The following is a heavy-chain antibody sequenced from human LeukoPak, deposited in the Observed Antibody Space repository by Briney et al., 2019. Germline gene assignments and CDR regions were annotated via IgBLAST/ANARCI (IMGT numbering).Heavy chain of an antibody. V-gene: IGHV4-4*07. CDR3: ARDRPNYYGSGSYPWATGYYMDV. D-gene: IGHD3-10*01. CDR2: IYTSGST. CDR1: GGSLSSYY. J-gene: IGHJ6*03. Sequence: SETLSLTCTVAGGSLSSYYWSWIRQPAGEGLEWIGRIYTSGSTNYNPSLKSRVTMSVDTSKNQFSLKLSSVTAADTAVYDCARDRPNYYGSGSYPWATGYYMDVWGKGTTVTISS.